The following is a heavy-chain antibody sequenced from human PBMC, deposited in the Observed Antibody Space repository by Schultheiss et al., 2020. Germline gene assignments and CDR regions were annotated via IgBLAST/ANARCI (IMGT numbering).Heavy chain of an antibody. D-gene: IGHD4-17*01. CDR2: IYYSGST. Sequence: SQTLSLTCTVSGDSISSDGYYWSWIRQHPGKSLEWIGYIYYSGSTYYNPSLKSRVTISVDTSKNQFSLKLTSVTAADTAVYYCARGNPNDYGDYSAFDYWGQGTLVTVSS. CDR1: GDSISSDGYY. J-gene: IGHJ4*02. CDR3: ARGNPNDYGDYSAFDY. V-gene: IGHV4-31*03.